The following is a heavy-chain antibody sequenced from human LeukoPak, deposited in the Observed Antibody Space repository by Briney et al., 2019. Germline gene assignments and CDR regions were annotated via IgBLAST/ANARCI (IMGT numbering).Heavy chain of an antibody. J-gene: IGHJ3*02. Sequence: GGSLRLSCAASGFTFSDFWMHWVRQAPGKGLEWVSVIYSGGSTYYADSVKGRFTISRDNSKNTLYVQMNSLRVEDTAIYYCAKDIGRRIFGVAYDAFDIWGQGTMVTVSS. D-gene: IGHD3-3*01. CDR3: AKDIGRRIFGVAYDAFDI. V-gene: IGHV3-66*02. CDR2: IYSGGST. CDR1: GFTFSDFW.